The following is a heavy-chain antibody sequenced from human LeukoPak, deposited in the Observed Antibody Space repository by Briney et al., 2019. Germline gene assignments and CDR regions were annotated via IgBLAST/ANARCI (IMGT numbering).Heavy chain of an antibody. D-gene: IGHD6-19*01. J-gene: IGHJ4*02. Sequence: GGSLRLSCAASGFTFSSYAMNWVRQAPGKGLEWVSYISSSNSTIYYADSVKGRFTISRDNAKNSLYLQMNSLRDEDTAVYYCARALSSGWYVFDYWGQGTLVTVSS. CDR2: ISSSNSTI. CDR1: GFTFSSYA. V-gene: IGHV3-48*02. CDR3: ARALSSGWYVFDY.